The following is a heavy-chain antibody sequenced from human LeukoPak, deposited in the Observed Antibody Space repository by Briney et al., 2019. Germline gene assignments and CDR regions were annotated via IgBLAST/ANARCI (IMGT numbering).Heavy chain of an antibody. CDR3: ARDIIRSDGYNYDS. J-gene: IGHJ5*01. CDR2: VQYSGST. V-gene: IGHV4-61*01. Sequence: SETLSLTCTVSGDSVSTGNSHWNWLRQPPGRALECIGSVQYSGSTNYNPSLKNRATVSVDTSKNQFSLRLNSVTAADTAIYYCARDIIRSDGYNYDSWGQGTLVTVSS. CDR1: GDSVSTGNSH. D-gene: IGHD5-24*01.